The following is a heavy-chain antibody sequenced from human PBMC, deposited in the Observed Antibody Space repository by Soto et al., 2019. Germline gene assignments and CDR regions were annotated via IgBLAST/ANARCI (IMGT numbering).Heavy chain of an antibody. V-gene: IGHV1-2*02. CDR3: GSGPSIAARPSRVVGS. J-gene: IGHJ5*02. Sequence: ASVKVSFKASGYTFTGYYMHWVRQAPGQGLEWMGWINPNSGGTNYAQKFQGRVTMTRDTSISTAYMELIRLRSDDTAGYYSGSGPSIAARPSRVVGSWGQGTPVTVSS. D-gene: IGHD6-6*01. CDR1: GYTFTGYY. CDR2: INPNSGGT.